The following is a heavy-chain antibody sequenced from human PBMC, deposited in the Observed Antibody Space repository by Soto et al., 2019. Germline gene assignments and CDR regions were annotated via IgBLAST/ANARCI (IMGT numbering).Heavy chain of an antibody. CDR1: GFTFSTSA. V-gene: IGHV3-64*02. CDR3: ARALATGYYDY. CDR2: ITSNGDYT. D-gene: IGHD3-9*01. J-gene: IGHJ4*02. Sequence: PGGALRHCCAASGFTFSTSAMHWVRQDQGKGLQYVSAITSNGDYTYYADSVKGRFTISRDNSKNTLYLQMGSLRAEDMAVYYCARALATGYYDYWGQGT.